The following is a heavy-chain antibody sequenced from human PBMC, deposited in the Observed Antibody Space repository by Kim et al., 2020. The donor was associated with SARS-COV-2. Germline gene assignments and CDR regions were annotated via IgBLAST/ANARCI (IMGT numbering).Heavy chain of an antibody. CDR3: ASQGHNSFYYYIDV. V-gene: IGHV4-39*07. Sequence: SETLSLTCTVSGGSISSSSYYWGWIRQPPGKGLEWIVNIYYSGSTYYNPSLKSRVTISVDTSKNQFSLKLSSVTAADTAVYYCASQGHNSFYYYIDVWG. J-gene: IGHJ6*03. CDR2: IYYSGST. CDR1: GGSISSSSYY. D-gene: IGHD2-21*01.